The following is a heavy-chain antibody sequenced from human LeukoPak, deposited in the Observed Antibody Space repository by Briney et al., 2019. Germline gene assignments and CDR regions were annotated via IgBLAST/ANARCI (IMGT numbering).Heavy chain of an antibody. CDR3: ARRYFDY. J-gene: IGHJ4*02. CDR1: GGSISSSNW. CDR2: IKQDGSEE. V-gene: IGHV3-7*03. Sequence: ETLSLTCAVSGGSISSSNWWSWVRQAPGKGLEWVANIKQDGSEEYYVDSVKGRFTISRDNAKNSLYLQMNSLRAEDTAVYYCARRYFDYWGQGILVTVSS.